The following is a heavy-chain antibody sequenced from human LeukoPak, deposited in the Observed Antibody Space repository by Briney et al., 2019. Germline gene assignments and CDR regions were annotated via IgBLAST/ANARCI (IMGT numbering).Heavy chain of an antibody. CDR3: AKDAVVTAIPPGWYFDL. J-gene: IGHJ2*01. CDR2: ISYDGSNK. V-gene: IGHV3-30*18. D-gene: IGHD2-21*02. Sequence: PGGSLRLSCAASGFTFSRYWMNWVRQAPGKGLEWVAVISYDGSNKYYADSVKGRFTISRDNSKNTLYLQMNSLRAEDTAVYYCAKDAVVTAIPPGWYFDLWGRGTLVTVSS. CDR1: GFTFSRYW.